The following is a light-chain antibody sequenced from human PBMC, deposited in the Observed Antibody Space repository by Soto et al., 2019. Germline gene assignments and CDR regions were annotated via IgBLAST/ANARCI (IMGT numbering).Light chain of an antibody. V-gene: IGLV1-44*01. CDR1: SSNIGSNT. CDR3: AAWDDSLNGLYV. CDR2: SNN. Sequence: QLVLTQPPSASGTPGQRVTISCSGSSSNIGSNTVNWYQQLPGTAPKLLIYSNNQRPSGVPDRFSGSKSRTSASLAISGLQSEDEADYYCAAWDDSLNGLYVFGTGTKLPVL. J-gene: IGLJ1*01.